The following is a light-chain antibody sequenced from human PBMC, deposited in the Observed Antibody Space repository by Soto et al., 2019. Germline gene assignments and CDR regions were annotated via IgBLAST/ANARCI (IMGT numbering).Light chain of an antibody. J-gene: IGKJ4*01. CDR3: QQTFSPAVT. CDR2: GAS. Sequence: DIHLTQSPSSLSAAVGDRVTITCRASQAILTYLNWFQQKAGKAPEVLIYGASNLRSGVPSRFTGSGSATDFTLTITSLQPEDAGTYFCQQTFSPAVTFGGGTKVDIK. CDR1: QAILTY. V-gene: IGKV1-39*01.